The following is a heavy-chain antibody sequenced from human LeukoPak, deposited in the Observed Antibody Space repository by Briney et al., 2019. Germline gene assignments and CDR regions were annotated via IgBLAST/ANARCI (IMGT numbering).Heavy chain of an antibody. CDR2: ISYDGSNK. CDR3: AKEKEFQEDYFDY. Sequence: GGSLRLSCAASGFTFSSYGMHWVRQAPGKGLEWVAVISYDGSNKYYADSVKGRFTISRDNSKNTLYLQMNSLRAEDTAVYYCAKEKEFQEDYFDYWGQGTLVTVPS. D-gene: IGHD2-21*01. J-gene: IGHJ4*02. V-gene: IGHV3-30*18. CDR1: GFTFSSYG.